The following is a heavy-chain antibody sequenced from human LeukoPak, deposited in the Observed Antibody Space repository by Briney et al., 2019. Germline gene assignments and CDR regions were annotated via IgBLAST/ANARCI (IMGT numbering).Heavy chain of an antibody. D-gene: IGHD3-22*01. J-gene: IGHJ3*02. Sequence: SETLSLTCTVSGGSISSEKYYWSWIRQPAGKGLEWIESIYYSGSTYYNPPLKSRVTISVDTSKNQFSLKLSSVTAADTAVYYCARGRITMIVVANDAFDIWGQGTMVTVSS. CDR3: ARGRITMIVVANDAFDI. CDR1: GGSISSEKYY. V-gene: IGHV4-39*07. CDR2: IYYSGST.